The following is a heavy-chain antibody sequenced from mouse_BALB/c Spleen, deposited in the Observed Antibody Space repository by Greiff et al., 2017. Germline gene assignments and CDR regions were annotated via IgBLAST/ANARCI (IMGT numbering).Heavy chain of an antibody. V-gene: IGHV6-6*02. CDR3: TRIGSSLYAMDY. CDR2: IRLKSNNYAT. Sequence: EVKLMESGGGLVQPGGSMKLSCVASGFTFSNYWMNWVRQSPEKGLEWVAEIRLKSNNYATHYAESVKGRFTISRDDSKSSVYLQMNNLRAEDTGIYYCTRIGSSLYAMDYWGQGTSVTVSS. J-gene: IGHJ4*01. D-gene: IGHD1-1*01. CDR1: GFTFSNYW.